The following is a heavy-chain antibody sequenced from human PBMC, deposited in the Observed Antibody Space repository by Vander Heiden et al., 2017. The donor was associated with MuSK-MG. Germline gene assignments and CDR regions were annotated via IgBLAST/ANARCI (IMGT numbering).Heavy chain of an antibody. CDR1: GYTFTDYY. CDR2: SNPRREAT. D-gene: IGHD3-10*02. V-gene: IGHV1-2*02. CDR3: ARIVRGFDY. Sequence: QVQLVQSGAEVKKPGASVKVSCKISGYTFTDYYIHWVRQAPGQGLQWMGWSNPRREATKYEETFQGRVTMTSDTSISTAYMELTGLKSDDTAVYYCARIVRGFDYWGQGTLVTVSS. J-gene: IGHJ4*02.